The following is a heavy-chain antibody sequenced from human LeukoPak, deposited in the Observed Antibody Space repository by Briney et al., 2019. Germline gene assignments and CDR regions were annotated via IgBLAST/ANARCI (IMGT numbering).Heavy chain of an antibody. Sequence: GRSLRLSCAAYGFTFDDYVMHRDRQAPGKGLEWVSGISCNSGSIGYADSVKGRFTISRDNAKNSLYLQMNSLRAEDTALYYCAKGGIQLWANDAFDIWGQGTMVTVSS. J-gene: IGHJ3*02. CDR1: GFTFDDYV. D-gene: IGHD5-18*01. CDR3: AKGGIQLWANDAFDI. CDR2: ISCNSGSI. V-gene: IGHV3-9*01.